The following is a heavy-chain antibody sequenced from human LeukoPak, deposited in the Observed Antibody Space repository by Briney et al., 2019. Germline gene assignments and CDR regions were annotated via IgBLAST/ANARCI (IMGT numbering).Heavy chain of an antibody. CDR1: GFTFGVYA. J-gene: IGHJ4*02. CDR2: IRSKAYGGTT. D-gene: IGHD3-22*01. V-gene: IGHV3-49*03. CDR3: TRETLYYYDSSGYYPFDY. Sequence: PGGSLRLSCTASGFTFGVYAMSWFRQAPGKGLEWVGFIRSKAYGGTTEYAASVKGRFTISRDDSKSIAYLQMNSLKTEDTAVYYCTRETLYYYDSSGYYPFDYWGQGTLVTVSS.